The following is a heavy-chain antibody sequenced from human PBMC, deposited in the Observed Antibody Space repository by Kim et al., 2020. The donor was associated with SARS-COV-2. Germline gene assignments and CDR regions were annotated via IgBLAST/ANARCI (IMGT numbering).Heavy chain of an antibody. CDR1: GFTFSSYA. J-gene: IGHJ6*03. V-gene: IGHV3-30-3*01. D-gene: IGHD2-15*01. CDR2: ISYDGSNK. CDR3: AREGYCSGGSCYTINYYYYMDV. Sequence: GGSLRLSCAASGFTFSSYAMHWVRQAPGKGLEWVAVISYDGSNKYYADSVKGRFTISRDNSKNTLYLQMNSLRAEDTAVYYCAREGYCSGGSCYTINYYYYMDVWGKGTTVTVSS.